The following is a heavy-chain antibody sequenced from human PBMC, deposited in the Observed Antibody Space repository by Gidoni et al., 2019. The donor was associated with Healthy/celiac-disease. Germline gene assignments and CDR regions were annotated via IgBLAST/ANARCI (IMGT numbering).Heavy chain of an antibody. CDR2: IYSGGST. CDR3: ARDRGGHCSSTSCYAHYYYYMDV. J-gene: IGHJ6*03. CDR1: GFTVSGHY. V-gene: IGHV3-53*01. Sequence: EVQLVESGGGLIQPGGSLRLSCAASGFTVSGHYMRWHRQAPGKGLEWVSVIYSGGSTYYADSVKGRFTISRDNSKNTLYLQMNSLRAEDTAVYYCARDRGGHCSSTSCYAHYYYYMDVWGKGTTVTVSS. D-gene: IGHD2-2*01.